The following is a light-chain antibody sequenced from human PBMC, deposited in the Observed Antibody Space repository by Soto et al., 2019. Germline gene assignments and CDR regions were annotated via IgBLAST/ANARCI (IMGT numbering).Light chain of an antibody. CDR1: SSNIGAGYD. CDR3: QSYDSSLSAVV. CDR2: GNS. Sequence: QSVLTQPPSVSGAPGQRVTISCTGSSSNIGAGYDVHWYQQLPGTAPKLLIYGNSNRPSGVPDRFSGSTSGTSASRAITGLQAEDEADYYCQSYDSSLSAVVFGGGTKLTVL. V-gene: IGLV1-40*01. J-gene: IGLJ2*01.